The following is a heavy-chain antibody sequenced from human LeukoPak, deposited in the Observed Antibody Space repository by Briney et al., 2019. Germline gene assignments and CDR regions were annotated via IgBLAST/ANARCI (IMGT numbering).Heavy chain of an antibody. V-gene: IGHV3-33*06. D-gene: IGHD2-15*01. Sequence: PGRSLRLSCAASGFTFSTYGMHWVRQAPGKGREWVATIWYDGTNKYYADSVKGRFTVSRDNSNNTLFLQMNSLRAGDTAVYYCAKAGYCPDSSCYSGTYFYYYMDVWGKGTTVTVSS. CDR2: IWYDGTNK. J-gene: IGHJ6*03. CDR3: AKAGYCPDSSCYSGTYFYYYMDV. CDR1: GFTFSTYG.